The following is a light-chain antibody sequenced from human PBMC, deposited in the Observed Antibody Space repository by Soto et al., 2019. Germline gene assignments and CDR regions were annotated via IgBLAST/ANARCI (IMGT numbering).Light chain of an antibody. Sequence: EIVLTQSPATLSLSPGERATLSCRASQSVSNYLAWYQQKVGQAPRLLIYDASNRATGIPARFSGSGSGTDFTLTISSLEPEDFAVYYCQQRSNWPPITFGQGTRLEIK. CDR1: QSVSNY. V-gene: IGKV3-11*01. J-gene: IGKJ5*01. CDR3: QQRSNWPPIT. CDR2: DAS.